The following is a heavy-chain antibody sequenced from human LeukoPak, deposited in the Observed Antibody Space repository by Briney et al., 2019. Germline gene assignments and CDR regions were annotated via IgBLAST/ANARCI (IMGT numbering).Heavy chain of an antibody. CDR3: ARAYYYDSSGYPAGDDY. CDR2: INSGGSRT. V-gene: IGHV3-74*01. Sequence: GGSLRLSCAASGFTFSTYWMNWVRQAPGKGLVWVSRINSGGSRTSYADSVKGRFTISRDNAQNTLHLQMNSLRAEDTAVYFCARAYYYDSSGYPAGDDYWGQGTQVTVSS. CDR1: GFTFSTYW. D-gene: IGHD3-22*01. J-gene: IGHJ4*02.